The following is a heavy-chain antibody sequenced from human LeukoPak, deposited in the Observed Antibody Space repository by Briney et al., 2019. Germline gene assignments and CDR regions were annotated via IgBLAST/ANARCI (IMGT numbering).Heavy chain of an antibody. Sequence: GGSPRLSCAASGFTFSSYAMSWVRQAPGKGLEWVSAISGSGGSTYYADSVKGRFTISRDNAKNSLYLQMNSLRAEDTAVYYCARVDIVSYGMDVWGQGTTVTVSS. D-gene: IGHD5/OR15-5a*01. V-gene: IGHV3-23*01. CDR1: GFTFSSYA. CDR2: ISGSGGST. J-gene: IGHJ6*02. CDR3: ARVDIVSYGMDV.